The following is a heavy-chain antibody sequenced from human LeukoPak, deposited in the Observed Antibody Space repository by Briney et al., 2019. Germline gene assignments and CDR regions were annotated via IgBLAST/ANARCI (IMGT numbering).Heavy chain of an antibody. J-gene: IGHJ4*02. Sequence: GGSLRLSCAASGFSFISYGMRWVRQAPGKGLEWVGVISDDGRNKKYADSVKGRFTISSDNSKDTLYLQMNSLRDEDTAVYYCAKRPSDYGDYVTYFDYWGQGTLVTVSS. CDR2: ISDDGRNK. CDR3: AKRPSDYGDYVTYFDY. V-gene: IGHV3-30*18. D-gene: IGHD4-17*01. CDR1: GFSFISYG.